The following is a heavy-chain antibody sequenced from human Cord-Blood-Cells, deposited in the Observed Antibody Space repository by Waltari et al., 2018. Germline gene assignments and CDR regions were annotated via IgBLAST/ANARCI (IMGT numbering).Heavy chain of an antibody. CDR2: IIPILGIA. CDR3: ASTSQLGNFDY. Sequence: QVQLVQSGAEVKKPGSSVQVSCKASGGTFSSYAISWVRQAPGQGLEWMGRIIPILGIANYAQKFQGRVTITADKSTSTAYMELSSLRSEDTAVYYCASTSQLGNFDYWGQGTLVTVSS. V-gene: IGHV1-69*09. D-gene: IGHD7-27*01. CDR1: GGTFSSYA. J-gene: IGHJ4*02.